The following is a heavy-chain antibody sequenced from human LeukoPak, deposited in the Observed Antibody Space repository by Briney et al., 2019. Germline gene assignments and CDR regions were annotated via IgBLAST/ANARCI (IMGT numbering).Heavy chain of an antibody. CDR1: VGSISRSSYF. J-gene: IGHJ4*02. CDR3: ARQMNTVTADY. V-gene: IGHV4-39*01. CDR2: IFYSGST. Sequence: SETLSLTCTLSVGSISRSSYFWGWIRQPPGKGLEWIGSIFYSGSTYYNPSLNSRVTISIDTSKNQFSLRLSSVTAADTAVYYCARQMNTVTADYWGQGTLVTVSS. D-gene: IGHD4-17*01.